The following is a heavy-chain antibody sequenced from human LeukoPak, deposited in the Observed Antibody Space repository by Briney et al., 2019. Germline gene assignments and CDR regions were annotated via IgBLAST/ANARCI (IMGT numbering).Heavy chain of an antibody. V-gene: IGHV3-23*01. D-gene: IGHD3-10*01. CDR3: AKDAYSGSVVDYYYYMDV. Sequence: GGSLRLSCAASGFSFSSYAMTWVRQAPGKGLEWVPGISGGGDKTYYADSVKGRFTVSRGNSENKLWLQLNSLTAEDTALYYCAKDAYSGSVVDYYYYMDVWGKGTMVTVSS. CDR2: ISGGGDKT. J-gene: IGHJ6*03. CDR1: GFSFSSYA.